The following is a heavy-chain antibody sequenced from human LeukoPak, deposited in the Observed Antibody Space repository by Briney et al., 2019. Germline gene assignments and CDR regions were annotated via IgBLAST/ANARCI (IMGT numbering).Heavy chain of an antibody. J-gene: IGHJ6*03. CDR3: ARKLKYSSGWYDYYYYYMDV. CDR2: INWNGGST. CDR1: GFTFSSYW. Sequence: PGGSLRLSCAASGFTFSSYWMHWVRQAPGKGLEWVSGINWNGGSTGYADSVKGRFTISRDNAKNPLYLQMNSLRAEDTALYYCARKLKYSSGWYDYYYYYMDVWGKGTTVTVSS. V-gene: IGHV3-20*04. D-gene: IGHD6-19*01.